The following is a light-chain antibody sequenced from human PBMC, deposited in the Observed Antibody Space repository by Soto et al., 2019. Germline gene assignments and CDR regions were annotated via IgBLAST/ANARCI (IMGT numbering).Light chain of an antibody. J-gene: IGKJ1*01. Sequence: TLSPKNLSLYTGERATLSCRDSQTGTKDQLGWYRQTPGKAPRLLIYGASSWAAGIPDRFSGSGSGTDFTLTISRLEPEDFVRYHCQEYGYLPPPFGEGTKVDI. CDR3: QEYGYLPPP. CDR1: QTGTKDQ. CDR2: GAS. V-gene: IGKV3-20*01.